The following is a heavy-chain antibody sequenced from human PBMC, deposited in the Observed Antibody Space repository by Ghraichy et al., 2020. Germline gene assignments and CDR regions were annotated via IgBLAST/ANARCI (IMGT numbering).Heavy chain of an antibody. D-gene: IGHD3-22*01. J-gene: IGHJ4*02. V-gene: IGHV3-74*01. Sequence: GGSLRLSCEVSGFTFSSYWMHWVRQAPGEGLVWVARIKTDGSTVTYADSVRGRFTISRDNAKNILSLQMNSRRVDDTAVYYCARDLNWVLFDSWGQGTLVTVSS. CDR3: ARDLNWVLFDS. CDR2: IKTDGSTV. CDR1: GFTFSSYW.